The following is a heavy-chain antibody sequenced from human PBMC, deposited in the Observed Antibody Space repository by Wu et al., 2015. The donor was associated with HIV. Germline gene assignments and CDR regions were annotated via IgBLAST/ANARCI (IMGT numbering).Heavy chain of an antibody. Sequence: VQSGAELKKPGSSVRVSCESTGDSLDSVAVHWVRQAPGQGLEWMGWINPSTGDTSYSQKFQRRVTMTRDTSISTAYMELSRLRFDDTAVYYCARDPQEVSGWYTHWGQGTLVTVSS. V-gene: IGHV1-2*02. CDR3: ARDPQEVSGWYTH. CDR2: INPSTGDT. D-gene: IGHD6-19*01. J-gene: IGHJ4*02. CDR1: GDSLDSVA.